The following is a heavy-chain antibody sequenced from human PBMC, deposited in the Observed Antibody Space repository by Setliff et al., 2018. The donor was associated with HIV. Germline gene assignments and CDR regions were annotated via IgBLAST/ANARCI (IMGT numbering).Heavy chain of an antibody. CDR2: IIPILGIA. CDR3: AREFGYYYDSSGYYDY. CDR1: GGTFSSYA. J-gene: IGHJ4*02. D-gene: IGHD3-22*01. V-gene: IGHV1-69*10. Sequence: SVKVSCKASGGTFSSYAISWVRQAPGQGLEWMGGIIPILGIANYAQKFQGRVTITADESTSTAYMELSSLRSEDTAVYYCAREFGYYYDSSGYYDYWGQGTLVTV.